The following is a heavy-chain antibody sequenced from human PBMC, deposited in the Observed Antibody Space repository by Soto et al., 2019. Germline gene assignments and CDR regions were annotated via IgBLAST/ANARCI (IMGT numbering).Heavy chain of an antibody. CDR2: VNWNSVTT. CDR3: ARGLDAFDL. Sequence: EVQLVETGGGVVRPGGSLRLSCAASGFTFDHYGMTWVRQAPGRSLEWVPGVNWNSVTTGYGDAVKGRFTAHRDNAKNSLYLEMSSLRIEDTAIYYCARGLDAFDLWGQGTWVTVSS. CDR1: GFTFDHYG. J-gene: IGHJ3*01. V-gene: IGHV3-20*04.